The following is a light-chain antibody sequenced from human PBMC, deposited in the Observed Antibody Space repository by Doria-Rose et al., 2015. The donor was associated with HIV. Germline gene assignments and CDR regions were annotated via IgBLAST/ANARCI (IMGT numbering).Light chain of an antibody. J-gene: IGKJ5*01. CDR2: DAS. Sequence: EIVMTQSPGTLSLSPGERATLSCRASQRVKSSYLAWYQQKPGQDPRLLIYDASTIATGIPDRCSGSGSGTDFTLTISRLEPEDVAVYYCQQYGTSRGTFGQGTRLEIK. V-gene: IGKV3-20*01. CDR1: QRVKSSY. CDR3: QQYGTSRGT.